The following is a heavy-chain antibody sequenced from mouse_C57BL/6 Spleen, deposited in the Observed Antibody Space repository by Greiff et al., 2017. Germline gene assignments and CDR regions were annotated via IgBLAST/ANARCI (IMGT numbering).Heavy chain of an antibody. Sequence: EVKLQESGPGLVKPSQSLSLTCSVTGYSITSGYYWNWIRQFPGNKLEWMGYISYDGSNNYNPSLKNRISITRDTSKNQFFLKLNSVTTEDTATYYCASLWDVGFAYWGQGTLVTVSA. CDR2: ISYDGSN. J-gene: IGHJ3*01. CDR1: GYSITSGYY. V-gene: IGHV3-6*01. D-gene: IGHD4-1*01. CDR3: ASLWDVGFAY.